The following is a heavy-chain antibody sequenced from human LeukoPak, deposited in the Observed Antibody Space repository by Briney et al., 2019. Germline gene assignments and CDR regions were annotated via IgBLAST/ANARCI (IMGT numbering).Heavy chain of an antibody. Sequence: PGGSLRLSCVASGDSSSGYEMYWVCQAPGKGLEWVSYISTSGSTIFYADSVKGRFTISRDNANNSLYLQMNSLRAEDTAVYYCTGVLAYGDLDYSGQGTLVTVSS. V-gene: IGHV3-48*03. J-gene: IGHJ4*02. CDR2: ISTSGSTI. CDR3: TGVLAYGDLDY. D-gene: IGHD4-17*01. CDR1: GDSSSGYE.